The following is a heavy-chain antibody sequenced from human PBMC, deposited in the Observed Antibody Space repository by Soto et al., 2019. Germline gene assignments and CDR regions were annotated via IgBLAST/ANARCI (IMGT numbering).Heavy chain of an antibody. CDR1: GGSISSSTNY. CDR3: ARLGVTNWFDP. V-gene: IGHV4-39*01. CDR2: IYCTGNT. D-gene: IGHD3-3*01. Sequence: PSETLSLTCTVSGGSISSSTNYWGWIRQPPGQALEFIGQIYCTGNTYYNPSLKSRVTVSVDTSKNQFSLKLTSVTAADTAVYYCARLGVTNWFDPWGQGTLVTVS. J-gene: IGHJ5*02.